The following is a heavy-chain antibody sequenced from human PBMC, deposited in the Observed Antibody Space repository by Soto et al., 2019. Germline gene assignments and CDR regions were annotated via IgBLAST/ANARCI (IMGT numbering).Heavy chain of an antibody. Sequence: PSETLSLTCSVSGVSIRNTSYYWGWIRQPPGKGLEWVGTIYFSGSTFYNPSLKSRVTIPIDTSKNQFSLRLSSVTAADTAVYYCARHGSYWGQGTLVTVSS. J-gene: IGHJ4*02. CDR3: ARHGSY. V-gene: IGHV4-39*01. CDR1: GVSIRNTSYY. CDR2: IYFSGST.